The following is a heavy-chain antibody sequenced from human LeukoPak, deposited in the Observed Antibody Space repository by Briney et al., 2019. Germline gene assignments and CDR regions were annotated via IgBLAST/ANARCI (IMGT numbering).Heavy chain of an antibody. CDR3: GKARVITSCDY. J-gene: IGHJ4*02. CDR1: GFTFSHYI. D-gene: IGHD3-22*01. Sequence: GGSLRLSCAASGFTFSHYIMTWLRQAPGKGLAWVSSISGSGTSTYFADSVKGRFTISRDNAKNTLFLEMSSRTGEDTALYYCGKARVITSCDYWGQGSLVTVSS. CDR2: ISGSGTST. V-gene: IGHV3-23*01.